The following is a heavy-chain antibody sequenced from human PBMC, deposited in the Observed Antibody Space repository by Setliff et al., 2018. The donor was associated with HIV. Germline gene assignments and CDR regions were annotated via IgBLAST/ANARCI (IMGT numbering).Heavy chain of an antibody. V-gene: IGHV4-39*01. CDR2: ISSSGNT. CDR3: AKTLGRYFDIFAN. Sequence: PSETLSLTCTVYGGSISSTSYYWGWIRQPPGTGLEWIGRISSSGNTYYNPSLXXXVTTSVDTPKNQFSLKLNSVTAADTAVYYCAKTLGRYFDIFANWGQGTXXXVSS. D-gene: IGHD3-9*01. J-gene: IGHJ4*02. CDR1: GGSISSTSYY.